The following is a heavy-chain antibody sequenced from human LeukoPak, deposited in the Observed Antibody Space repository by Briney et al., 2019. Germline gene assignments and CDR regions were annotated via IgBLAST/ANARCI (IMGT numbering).Heavy chain of an antibody. CDR3: AKGVNRLHSPHDD. V-gene: IGHV3-23*01. J-gene: IGHJ4*02. D-gene: IGHD2-15*01. CDR2: ISDSGVNT. CDR1: GFTFNSCA. Sequence: PWGSLRLSCAASGFTFNSCAMSWVRQGSGKGLEWVSVISDSGVNTYYAESVKGRFTISRDNSKNKLYLQMNSLRADDTAVYHCAKGVNRLHSPHDDWGQGTLVT.